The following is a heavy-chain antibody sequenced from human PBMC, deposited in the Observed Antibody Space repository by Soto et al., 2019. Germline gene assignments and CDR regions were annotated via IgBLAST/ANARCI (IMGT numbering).Heavy chain of an antibody. Sequence: HVQLVQSGAEVKKPGSSVKVSCRASGGTFSSYAISWVRQAPGQGLEWMGGIIPIFGTANYAQKFQGRVTITADESTSTVYMYLSSLRSEDTDAYYCARGPYYYDSSGYGAFDIWGQGTIVTVSS. V-gene: IGHV1-69*01. D-gene: IGHD3-22*01. J-gene: IGHJ3*02. CDR1: GGTFSSYA. CDR2: IIPIFGTA. CDR3: ARGPYYYDSSGYGAFDI.